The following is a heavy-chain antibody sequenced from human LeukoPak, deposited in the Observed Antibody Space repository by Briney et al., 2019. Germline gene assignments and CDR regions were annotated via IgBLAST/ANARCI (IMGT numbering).Heavy chain of an antibody. J-gene: IGHJ4*02. CDR1: GYTFSDYY. D-gene: IGHD6-19*01. Sequence: ASVKVSCKASGYTFSDYYMHWVRQAPGQGLEWMGWINPNSGGTNYAQKLQGRVTMTTDTSTSTAYMDLRSLRSDDTAVYYCARERSGWFFSNWGQGTLVTVSS. V-gene: IGHV1-2*02. CDR3: ARERSGWFFSN. CDR2: INPNSGGT.